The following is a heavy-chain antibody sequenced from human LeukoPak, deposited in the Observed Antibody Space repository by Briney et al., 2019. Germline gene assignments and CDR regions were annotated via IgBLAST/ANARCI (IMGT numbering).Heavy chain of an antibody. V-gene: IGHV3-23*01. CDR3: AREQSGTRGWYAVDY. Sequence: PGGSLRLSCAASGFTFSTYAIPWVRQGPGKGLEWVSAIRPDGDRTYYANSVRGRFTISRDNSKDTVYLQINGLRVEDTAVYYCAREQSGTRGWYAVDYWGQGTLVTVSS. CDR2: IRPDGDRT. J-gene: IGHJ4*02. D-gene: IGHD6-19*01. CDR1: GFTFSTYA.